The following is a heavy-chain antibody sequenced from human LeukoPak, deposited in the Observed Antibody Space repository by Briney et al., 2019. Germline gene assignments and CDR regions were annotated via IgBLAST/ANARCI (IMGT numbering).Heavy chain of an antibody. CDR3: AKDRHDY. J-gene: IGHJ4*02. CDR2: ISYDGSNK. V-gene: IGHV3-30*18. Sequence: GGSLRLSCAASGFTFSSYGMHWVRQAPGKGLEWVAVISYDGSNKYYADSVMGRFTISRDNSKNTLYLQMNSLRAEDTAVYYCAKDRHDYWGQGTLVTVSS. CDR1: GFTFSSYG.